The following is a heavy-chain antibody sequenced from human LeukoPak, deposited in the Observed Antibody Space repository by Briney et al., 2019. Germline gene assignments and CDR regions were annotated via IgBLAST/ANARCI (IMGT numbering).Heavy chain of an antibody. CDR2: MSWNGGTT. D-gene: IGHD1-26*01. J-gene: IGHJ4*02. V-gene: IGHV3-20*04. CDR1: GFTFDDYG. Sequence: GGSLRLSCAGSGFTFDDYGMNWVRQAPGKGLEWVSGMSWNGGTTGYADSVKGRFTISRDNAKNSLYLHMNSLRAEDTALYSCARDRSYGAFDCWGQGTLVTVSS. CDR3: ARDRSYGAFDC.